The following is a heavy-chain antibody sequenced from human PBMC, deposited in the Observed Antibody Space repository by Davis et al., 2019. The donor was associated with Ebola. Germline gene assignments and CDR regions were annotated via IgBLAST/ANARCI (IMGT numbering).Heavy chain of an antibody. CDR1: GFTVSSNY. V-gene: IGHV3-66*01. CDR2: FYIGGST. J-gene: IGHJ5*02. CDR3: ARGDGYNYWVS. Sequence: GGSLRLSCAASGFTVSSNYMSWVRQAPGKGLEWVSVFYIGGSTYYADSVKGRFTISRATSKNTLYRQMNSLRAEDTAVYYCARGDGYNYWVSWGQGTLVTVSS. D-gene: IGHD5-24*01.